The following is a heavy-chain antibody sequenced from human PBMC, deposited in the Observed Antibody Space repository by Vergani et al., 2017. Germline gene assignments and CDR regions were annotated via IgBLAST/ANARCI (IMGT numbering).Heavy chain of an antibody. CDR1: GYTLTSYG. CDR3: ARDTNYYDSSGYPDY. CDR2: ISAYNGNT. V-gene: IGHV1-18*04. Sequence: QVQLVQSGAEVKKPGASVQVSCKASGYTLTSYGISWVRQAPGQGLEWMGWISAYNGNTNYAQKFQGRVTMTTDTSTSTAYMELSSLRSDDTAVYYCARDTNYYDSSGYPDYWGQGTLVTV. J-gene: IGHJ4*02. D-gene: IGHD3-22*01.